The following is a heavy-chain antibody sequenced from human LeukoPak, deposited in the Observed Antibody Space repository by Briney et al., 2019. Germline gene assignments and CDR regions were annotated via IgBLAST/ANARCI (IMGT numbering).Heavy chain of an antibody. CDR3: AKGGLLWFGELLEYAFDY. V-gene: IGHV3-23*01. Sequence: GGSLRLSCAASGFTFSSYAMSWVRQAPGKGLEWVSAISGSGGSTYYADSVKGQFTISRDNSKNTLYLQMNSLRAEDTAVYYCAKGGLLWFGELLEYAFDYWGQGTLVTVSS. J-gene: IGHJ4*02. CDR1: GFTFSSYA. D-gene: IGHD3-10*01. CDR2: ISGSGGST.